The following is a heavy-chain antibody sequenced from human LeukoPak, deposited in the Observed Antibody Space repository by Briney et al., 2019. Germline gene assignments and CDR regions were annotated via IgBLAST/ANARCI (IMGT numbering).Heavy chain of an antibody. V-gene: IGHV3-48*03. CDR1: GFTFSSYE. Sequence: PGGSLRLSCAASGFTFSSYEMNWVRQAPGKGLEWVSYISSSGSTIYYADSVKGRFTISRDNAKNSLYLQMNSLRAEDTAVYYCARGSSSWYTLWGQGTLVTVSS. J-gene: IGHJ4*02. CDR3: ARGSSSWYTL. CDR2: ISSSGSTI. D-gene: IGHD6-13*01.